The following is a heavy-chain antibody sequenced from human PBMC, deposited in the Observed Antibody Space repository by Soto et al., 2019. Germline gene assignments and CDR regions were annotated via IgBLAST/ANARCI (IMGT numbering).Heavy chain of an antibody. CDR2: IYYSGST. V-gene: IGHV4-59*08. Sequence: PSETLSLTCTVSGGSISFYYWSWVRQPPGKGLEWIGYIYYSGSTNYNPSLKSRVTISVDTSKNQFSLKLSSVTAADTAVYYCARHPLVVPADSYYFDYWGQGTLVTVSS. CDR1: GGSISFYY. D-gene: IGHD2-2*01. J-gene: IGHJ4*02. CDR3: ARHPLVVPADSYYFDY.